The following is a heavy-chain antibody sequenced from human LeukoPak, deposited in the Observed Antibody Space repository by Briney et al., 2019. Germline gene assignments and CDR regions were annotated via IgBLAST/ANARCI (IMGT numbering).Heavy chain of an antibody. V-gene: IGHV3-30*18. CDR2: IAYDGSSK. D-gene: IGHD3-9*01. J-gene: IGHJ3*02. Sequence: PGGSLRLSCAASGFTFSSYGMHWVRQAPGKGQEWVAVIAYDGSSKYYGDSVKGRFTISRDDSKNTLYLQMNSLRDEDTAVYYCAEDHYDILTGNHHDAFDIWGQGTMVTVSS. CDR3: AEDHYDILTGNHHDAFDI. CDR1: GFTFSSYG.